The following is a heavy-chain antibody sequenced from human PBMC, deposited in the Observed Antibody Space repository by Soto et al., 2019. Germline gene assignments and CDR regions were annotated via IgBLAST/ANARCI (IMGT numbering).Heavy chain of an antibody. D-gene: IGHD1-26*01. V-gene: IGHV3-15*01. CDR3: STDIGISGLDI. J-gene: IGHJ6*02. CDR1: RFSFTNAW. Sequence: EVQLVESGGGFVQPGGSLRLSCVASRFSFTNAWMSWVRQAPGKGPEWVGRIKSKTDGGTADYAAPVKGRFTISRDDSQNTLYLHMDSLKTKDTARYHCSTDIGISGLDIWGQGTTVTVSS. CDR2: IKSKTDGGTA.